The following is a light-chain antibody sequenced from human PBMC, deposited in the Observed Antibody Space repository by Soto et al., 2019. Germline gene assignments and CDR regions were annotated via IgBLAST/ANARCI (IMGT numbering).Light chain of an antibody. Sequence: QSVLTQSSSASASLGSSVKLTCTLSSGHSSYIIAWHQQQPGKAPRYLMKLEGSGSYNKGSGVPDRFSGSSSGADRYLTISTLQFDDEADYYCETWDSNTHTVFGGGTKLTVL. J-gene: IGLJ3*02. CDR3: ETWDSNTHTV. CDR1: SGHSSYI. CDR2: LEGSGSY. V-gene: IGLV4-60*02.